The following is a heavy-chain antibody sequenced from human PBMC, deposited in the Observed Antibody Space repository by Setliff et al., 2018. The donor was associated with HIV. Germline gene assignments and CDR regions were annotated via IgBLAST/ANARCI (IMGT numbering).Heavy chain of an antibody. D-gene: IGHD3-22*01. CDR2: IDRDGITT. CDR3: ARDRPTYYYESSGLR. V-gene: IGHV3-74*01. Sequence: PGGSLRLSCAASGFTFNSYWMHWVRQAPGKGLVWVSRIDRDGITTAYADSVKGRFAISRDNAKNTVYLQMHSLRAEDTAVYYCARDRPTYYYESSGLRWGQGALVTVSS. CDR1: GFTFNSYW. J-gene: IGHJ4*02.